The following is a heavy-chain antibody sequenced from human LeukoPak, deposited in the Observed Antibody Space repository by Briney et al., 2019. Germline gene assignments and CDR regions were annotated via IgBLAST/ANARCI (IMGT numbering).Heavy chain of an antibody. Sequence: GASVKVSCKASGYTFTSYDINWVRQATGQGLEWMGWMNPNSGNTGYAQKFQGRVTMTRNTSISTAYMELSSLRSEDTAVYYCARGFSSGWRPSYYGMDVWGQGTTVTVSS. J-gene: IGHJ6*02. V-gene: IGHV1-8*01. D-gene: IGHD6-19*01. CDR3: ARGFSSGWRPSYYGMDV. CDR2: MNPNSGNT. CDR1: GYTFTSYD.